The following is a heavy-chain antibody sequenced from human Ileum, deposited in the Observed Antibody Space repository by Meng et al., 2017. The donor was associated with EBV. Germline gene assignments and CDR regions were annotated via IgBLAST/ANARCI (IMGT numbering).Heavy chain of an antibody. V-gene: IGHV6-1*01. CDR2: TYRRSRWYY. Sequence: QVQLQESGPGLVQPSQSLSPSWVISGDSVSSDKTAWNWIRQSPSRGLEWLGRTYRRSRWYYDYALSVKSRINISPDTSKNQVSLQLNSVTDEDTGIYYCATSRIAKFDRWGQGTLVTVSS. J-gene: IGHJ5*02. CDR1: GDSVSSDKTA. CDR3: ATSRIAKFDR.